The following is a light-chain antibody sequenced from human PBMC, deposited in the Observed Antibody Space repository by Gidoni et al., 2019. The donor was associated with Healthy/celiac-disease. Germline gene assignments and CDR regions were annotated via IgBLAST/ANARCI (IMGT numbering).Light chain of an antibody. Sequence: DIVMTQSPDSPAAPLRERATINRKSSQSVLYSSNNKNYLAWYQQKPGQPPKLLIYWASTRESGVPDRFSGSGSGTDFTLTISSLQAEDVAVYYCQQYYSTPLTFGGGTKVEIK. CDR2: WAS. CDR3: QQYYSTPLT. CDR1: QSVLYSSNNKNY. V-gene: IGKV4-1*01. J-gene: IGKJ4*01.